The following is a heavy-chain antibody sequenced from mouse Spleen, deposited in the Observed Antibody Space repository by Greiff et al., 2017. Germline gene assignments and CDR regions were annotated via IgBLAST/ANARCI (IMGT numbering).Heavy chain of an antibody. CDR2: IYPSDSET. CDR1: GYTFTSYW. Sequence: QVQLQQPGAELVRPGSSVKLSCKASGYTFTSYWMDWVKQRPGQGLEWIGNIYPSDSETHYNQKFKGKATLTVDTSSSTAYMQLSSLTSEDSAVYYCARSGSRGGYFDVWGAGTTVTVSS. D-gene: IGHD1-1*01. V-gene: IGHV1-61*01. J-gene: IGHJ1*01. CDR3: ARSGSRGGYFDV.